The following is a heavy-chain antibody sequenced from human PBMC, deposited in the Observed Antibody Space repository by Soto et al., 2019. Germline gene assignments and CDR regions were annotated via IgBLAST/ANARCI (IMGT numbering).Heavy chain of an antibody. J-gene: IGHJ5*01. CDR3: AREASGSGWWSQGSFES. D-gene: IGHD6-19*01. V-gene: IGHV3-66*01. CDR1: GFTVTSSY. CDR2: IYSSGST. Sequence: EVQLVESGGGLVQPGGSLRLSCAASGFTVTSSYISWVRQAPGQRLEWVSTIYSSGSTYYADSVRGRFIISRDISENTVDLQMNSLTVEDTAVYYCAREASGSGWWSQGSFESWGQGTLVTVSS.